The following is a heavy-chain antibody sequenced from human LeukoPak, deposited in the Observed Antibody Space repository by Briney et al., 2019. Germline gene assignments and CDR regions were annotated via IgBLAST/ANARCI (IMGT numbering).Heavy chain of an antibody. CDR2: INSDGSST. D-gene: IGHD6-19*01. CDR1: GFTFSSYW. Sequence: GGSLRLSCAASGFTFSSYWKHWVRQAPGKGLVWVSRINSDGSSTSYADSVKGRFTISRDDAKNTLYLQMNSLRAEDTAVYYCARVRDSSGWYPDAFDIWGQGTMVTVSS. CDR3: ARVRDSSGWYPDAFDI. J-gene: IGHJ3*02. V-gene: IGHV3-74*01.